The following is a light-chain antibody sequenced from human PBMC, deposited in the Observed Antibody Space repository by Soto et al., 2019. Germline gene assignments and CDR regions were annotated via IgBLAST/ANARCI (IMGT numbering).Light chain of an antibody. CDR1: QSLSSN. J-gene: IGKJ3*01. Sequence: EIVMTQSPATLSVSPGERATLSCRASQSLSSNVAWYQQKPGQVPRLLIYGASTRATGIPARFSGSRSGTEFTLTISILQSEDFAVYYCQQYNNWPFTFGPGTKVDIK. CDR3: QQYNNWPFT. CDR2: GAS. V-gene: IGKV3D-15*01.